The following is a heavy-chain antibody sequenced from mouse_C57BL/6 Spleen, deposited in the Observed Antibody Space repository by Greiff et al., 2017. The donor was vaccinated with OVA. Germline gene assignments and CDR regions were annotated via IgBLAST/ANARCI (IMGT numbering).Heavy chain of an antibody. J-gene: IGHJ1*03. V-gene: IGHV5-17*01. CDR2: ISSGSSTI. CDR3: ARVRQEYFDV. D-gene: IGHD1-2*01. Sequence: EVQGVESGGGLVKPGGSLKLSCAASGFTFSDYGMHWVRQAPEKGLEWVAYISSGSSTIYYADKVKGRFTISRDNSKNNLFLQMTSLRSEDTAMYYCARVRQEYFDVWGTGTTVTVSS. CDR1: GFTFSDYG.